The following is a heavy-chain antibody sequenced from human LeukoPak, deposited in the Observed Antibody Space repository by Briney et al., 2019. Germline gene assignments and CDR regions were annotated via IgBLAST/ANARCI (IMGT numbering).Heavy chain of an antibody. V-gene: IGHV1-24*01. D-gene: IGHD1-26*01. Sequence: ASVKVSCKVSGYTLTELSMHWVRQAPGKGPEWMGGFDPEDGETIYAQKFQGRVTMTEDTSTDTAYMELSSLRSEDTAVYYCATTYDLVGATEYWGQGTLVTVSS. J-gene: IGHJ4*02. CDR1: GYTLTELS. CDR2: FDPEDGET. CDR3: ATTYDLVGATEY.